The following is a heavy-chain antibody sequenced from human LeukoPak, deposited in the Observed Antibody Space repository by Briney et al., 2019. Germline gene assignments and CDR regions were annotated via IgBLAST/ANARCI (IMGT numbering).Heavy chain of an antibody. CDR1: GYTFTDYY. D-gene: IGHD2-2*01. CDR2: IVPNSGGT. Sequence: ASVKVSCRTSGYTFTDYYIHWVRQAPGQGLEWVGWIVPNSGGTNYAQKFQGRVTMTRDTSISTAYMELTRLRSEDTAVYYCARDMPHNCFDPWGQGTLVTVSP. V-gene: IGHV1-2*02. CDR3: ARDMPHNCFDP. J-gene: IGHJ5*02.